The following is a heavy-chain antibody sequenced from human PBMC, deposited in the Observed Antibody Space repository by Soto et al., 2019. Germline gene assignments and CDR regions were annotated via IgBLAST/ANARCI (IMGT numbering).Heavy chain of an antibody. CDR1: GFTFSIYS. J-gene: IGHJ4*02. Sequence: GGSLRLSCAASGFTFSIYSMNWVRQAPGKGLEWVSYISSSSSTIYYADSVKGRFTISRDNAKNSLYLQMNSLRAEDTAVYYCARGSGYGGNYFDYWGQGTLVTVSS. CDR2: ISSSSSTI. D-gene: IGHD5-12*01. V-gene: IGHV3-48*01. CDR3: ARGSGYGGNYFDY.